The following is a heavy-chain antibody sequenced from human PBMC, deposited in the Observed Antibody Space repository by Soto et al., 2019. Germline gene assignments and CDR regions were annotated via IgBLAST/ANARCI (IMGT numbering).Heavy chain of an antibody. D-gene: IGHD3-3*01. CDR2: MNPNSGNT. Sequence: ASVKVSCKASGYTFTSYDINWVRQATGQGLEWMGWMNPNSGNTGYAQKFQGRVTMTRNTSISTAYMELSSLRSEDTAVYYCARQAVDYDFWSDYENWFDPWGQGTLVTVSS. J-gene: IGHJ5*02. CDR3: ARQAVDYDFWSDYENWFDP. CDR1: GYTFTSYD. V-gene: IGHV1-8*01.